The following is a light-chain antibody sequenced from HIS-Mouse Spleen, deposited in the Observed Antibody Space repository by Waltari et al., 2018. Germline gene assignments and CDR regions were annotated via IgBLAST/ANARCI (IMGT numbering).Light chain of an antibody. Sequence: QSALTQPRSVSGSPGQSVTISCTGTSSDVGASNYVSWYQQHPGKAPKLMIYDVSKRPSGVPDRFSGSKSGNTASLTISGLQAEDEADYYCCSYAGSYPVVFGGGTKLTVL. CDR2: DVS. V-gene: IGLV2-11*01. J-gene: IGLJ2*01. CDR1: SSDVGASNY. CDR3: CSYAGSYPVV.